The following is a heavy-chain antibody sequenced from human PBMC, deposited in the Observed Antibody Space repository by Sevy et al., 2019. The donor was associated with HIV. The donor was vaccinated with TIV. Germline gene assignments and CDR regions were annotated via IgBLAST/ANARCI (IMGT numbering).Heavy chain of an antibody. V-gene: IGHV3-7*01. Sequence: GGSLRLSCAASGFIFTNYWMTWVRQAPGKGLEWVGNIKQDGSEKYYLDSVKGRFTISRDNAKNALYLHMNSLRDDDTGIYYCARAGGDTVVVTAAIGILIMDVWGQGTMVTVSS. CDR3: ARAGGDTVVVTAAIGILIMDV. CDR2: IKQDGSEK. D-gene: IGHD2-2*02. J-gene: IGHJ6*02. CDR1: GFIFTNYW.